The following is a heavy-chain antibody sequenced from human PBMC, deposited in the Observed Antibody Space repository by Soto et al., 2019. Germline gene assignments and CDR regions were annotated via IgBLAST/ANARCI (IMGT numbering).Heavy chain of an antibody. CDR3: ARDRGVAPPVAGNTHYYYSMDV. V-gene: IGHV1-18*01. CDR2: ISAYNGDT. D-gene: IGHD6-19*01. CDR1: GYSFTNYG. Sequence: QDQLVQSGGEVKKPGASVKVSCKASGYSFTNYGITWVRQAPGQGFEWMGWISAYNGDTNYAQKLQGRVTMTTDASTSTASLELRRLRSDDKAVYYCARDRGVAPPVAGNTHYYYSMDVWGKGTTVTVSS. J-gene: IGHJ6*03.